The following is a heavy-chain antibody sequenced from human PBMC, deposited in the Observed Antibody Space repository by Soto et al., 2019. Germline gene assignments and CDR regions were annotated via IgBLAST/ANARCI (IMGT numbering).Heavy chain of an antibody. J-gene: IGHJ6*02. CDR2: ISAYNGNT. CDR1: GYTFTSYG. V-gene: IGHV1-18*01. CDR3: ARDSELAYMVFCGYYGMDV. D-gene: IGHD2-8*01. Sequence: QVQLVQSGAEVKKPGASVNVSCKASGYTFTSYGISWVRQAPGQGHEWMGWISAYNGNTNYAHKLQGRFTMTTDTSTSTAYMELRSLRSDDTAVYYCARDSELAYMVFCGYYGMDVWGQGTTVTVSS.